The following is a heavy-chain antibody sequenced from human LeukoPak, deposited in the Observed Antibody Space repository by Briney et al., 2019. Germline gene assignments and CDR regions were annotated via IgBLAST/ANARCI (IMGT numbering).Heavy chain of an antibody. D-gene: IGHD6-13*01. CDR1: GGSISSSTYY. Sequence: SETLSLTCTVSGGSISSSTYYWGWIRRPPGKGLEWIGSIYYSGSTYYNPSLKSRTTVSVDTSKNQFSLKLSSVTAADTAVYYCAIAAAGRGSSGWLFDYWGQGTLVTVSS. J-gene: IGHJ4*02. V-gene: IGHV4-39*01. CDR3: AIAAAGRGSSGWLFDY. CDR2: IYYSGST.